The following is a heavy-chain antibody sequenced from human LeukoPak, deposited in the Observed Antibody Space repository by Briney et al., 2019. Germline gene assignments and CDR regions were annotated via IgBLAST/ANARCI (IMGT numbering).Heavy chain of an antibody. CDR1: GGSISSGGHY. Sequence: SETLSLTCTVSGGSISSGGHYWSWIRQHPGKGLEWIGYIYYTGSTYYNPSLKSRVTISVDTSKNQFSLKLSSVTAADTAVYYCARGDFWSGPGSHNWFDPWGQGTLVTVSS. D-gene: IGHD3-3*01. V-gene: IGHV4-31*03. J-gene: IGHJ5*02. CDR2: IYYTGST. CDR3: ARGDFWSGPGSHNWFDP.